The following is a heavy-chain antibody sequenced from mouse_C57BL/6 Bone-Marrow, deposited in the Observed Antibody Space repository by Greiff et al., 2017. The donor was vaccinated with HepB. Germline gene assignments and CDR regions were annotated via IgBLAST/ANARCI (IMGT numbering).Heavy chain of an antibody. V-gene: IGHV14-4*01. CDR2: IDPENGDT. CDR1: GFNFKDDY. D-gene: IGHD1-1*01. CDR3: TTWSSYAMDY. Sequence: EVQLQQSGAELVRPGASVKLSCTASGFNFKDDYMHWVKQRPEQGLEWIGWIDPENGDTEYASKFQGKATITADTSSNTAYLQLSSLTSEDTAVYYCTTWSSYAMDYWGQGTSVTVSS. J-gene: IGHJ4*01.